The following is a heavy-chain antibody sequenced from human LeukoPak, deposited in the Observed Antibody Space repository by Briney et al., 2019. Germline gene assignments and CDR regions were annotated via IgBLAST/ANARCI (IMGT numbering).Heavy chain of an antibody. CDR1: GYTFTSYY. D-gene: IGHD3-22*01. Sequence: ASVKVSCKASGYTFTSYYMHWVRQAPGQGLEWMGIINPSGGSTSYAQKFQGRVTMTRDMSTSTVYMELSSLRSDDTAVYYCARASTYYYDSSGYYLDAFDIWGQGTMVTVSS. V-gene: IGHV1-46*01. CDR2: INPSGGST. J-gene: IGHJ3*02. CDR3: ARASTYYYDSSGYYLDAFDI.